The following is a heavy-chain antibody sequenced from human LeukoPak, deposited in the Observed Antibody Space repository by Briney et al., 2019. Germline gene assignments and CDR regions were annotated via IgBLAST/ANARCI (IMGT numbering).Heavy chain of an antibody. Sequence: PGRSLRLSCAASGFTFSSYGMHWVRQAPGKGQEWVAVISYDGSNKYYADSVKGRFTISRDNSKNTLYLQMNSLRAEDTAVYYCAKLIAAAGISPDYWGQGTLVTVSS. CDR3: AKLIAAAGISPDY. V-gene: IGHV3-30*18. CDR2: ISYDGSNK. CDR1: GFTFSSYG. J-gene: IGHJ4*02. D-gene: IGHD6-13*01.